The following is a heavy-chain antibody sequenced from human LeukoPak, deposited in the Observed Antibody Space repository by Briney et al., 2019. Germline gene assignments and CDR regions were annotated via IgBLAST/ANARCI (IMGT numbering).Heavy chain of an antibody. D-gene: IGHD3-22*01. CDR3: AREPMIVVPTGAFDI. CDR2: IYYSGST. Sequence: PSETLSLTCTVSGGSISSYYWSWIRQPPGKGLEWIGYIYYSGSTNYNPSLKSRVTISVDTSKNQFSLKLSSVTAADTAVYYCAREPMIVVPTGAFDIWGQGTMVTVSS. CDR1: GGSISSYY. V-gene: IGHV4-59*12. J-gene: IGHJ3*02.